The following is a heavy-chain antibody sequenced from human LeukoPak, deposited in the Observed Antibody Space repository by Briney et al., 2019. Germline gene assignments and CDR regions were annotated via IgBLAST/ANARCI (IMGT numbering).Heavy chain of an antibody. CDR1: GGSISSYY. D-gene: IGHD6-19*01. CDR2: IYTSGST. V-gene: IGHV4-4*07. CDR3: AKGTYSSGWSTFDY. Sequence: SETLSLTCTVSGGSISSYYWSWIRQPAGKGLEWIGRIYTSGSTNYNPSLKSRVTMSVDTSKNQFSLKLSSVTAADTAVYYCAKGTYSSGWSTFDYWGQGTLVTVSS. J-gene: IGHJ4*02.